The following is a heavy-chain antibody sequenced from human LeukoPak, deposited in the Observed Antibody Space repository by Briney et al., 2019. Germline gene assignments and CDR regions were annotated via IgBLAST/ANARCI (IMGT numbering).Heavy chain of an antibody. V-gene: IGHV1-8*01. J-gene: IGHJ4*02. CDR2: MNPNSGNT. CDR3: ASADADRHPPSIDY. CDR1: GYTFTSYD. Sequence: ASVKVSCKASGYTFTSYDINWVRQATGQGLQWMGWMNPNSGNTGYAQKFQGRVTMTRNTSISTAYMELSSLRSEDTAVYYCASADADRHPPSIDYWGQGTLVTVSS.